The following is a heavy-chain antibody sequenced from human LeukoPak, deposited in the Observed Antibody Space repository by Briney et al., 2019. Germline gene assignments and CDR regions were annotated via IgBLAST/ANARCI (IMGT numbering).Heavy chain of an antibody. J-gene: IGHJ4*02. D-gene: IGHD4-23*01. Sequence: GKSLRLSCAASGFTFSGYPIHWVRQAPGKGLEWVAVISYDGSTKYYADSVKGRFTISRDNSKNTLYLQMNSLRAEDTAVYYCARAQTWDYGGTLDYWGQGTLVTVSS. CDR1: GFTFSGYP. CDR2: ISYDGSTK. CDR3: ARAQTWDYGGTLDY. V-gene: IGHV3-30-3*01.